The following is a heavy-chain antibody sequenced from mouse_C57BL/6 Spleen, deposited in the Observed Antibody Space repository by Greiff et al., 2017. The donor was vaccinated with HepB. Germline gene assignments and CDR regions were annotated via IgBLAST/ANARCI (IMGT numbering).Heavy chain of an antibody. Sequence: VKLMESGPGLVQPSQSLSITCTVSGFSLTSYGVHWVRQPPGKGLEWLGVIWSGGSTDYNAAFISRLSISKDNSKSQVFFKMNSLQADDTAIYYCAKMDHYYAMDYWGQGTSVTVSS. CDR2: IWSGGST. J-gene: IGHJ4*01. CDR3: AKMDHYYAMDY. CDR1: GFSLTSYG. V-gene: IGHV2-4*01.